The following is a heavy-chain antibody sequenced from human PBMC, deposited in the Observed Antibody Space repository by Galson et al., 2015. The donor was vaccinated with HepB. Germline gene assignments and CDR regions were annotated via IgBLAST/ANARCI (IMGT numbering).Heavy chain of an antibody. CDR2: IYSGGTT. V-gene: IGHV3-53*01. CDR1: GFTVSSNY. J-gene: IGHJ4*02. Sequence: SLRLSCAASGFTVSSNYMSWVRQAPGKGQEWVSLIYSGGTTYSADSVKGRFTISRDNSKNTLYLQMNSLRAEDTAVYYCARVNWGYSYWGQGTLVTVSS. CDR3: ARVNWGYSY. D-gene: IGHD4-11*01.